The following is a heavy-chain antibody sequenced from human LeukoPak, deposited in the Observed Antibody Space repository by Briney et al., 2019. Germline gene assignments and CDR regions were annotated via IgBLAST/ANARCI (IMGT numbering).Heavy chain of an antibody. J-gene: IGHJ6*02. CDR2: ISGSGGST. CDR1: GFTFSSCA. Sequence: GGSLRLSCAASGFTFSSCAMSWVRQAPGKGLEWVSAISGSGGSTYYADSVKGRFTISRDNSKNTLYLQMNSLRAEDTAVHYCAKDWEWLGESPLSGMDVWGQGTTVTVSS. CDR3: AKDWEWLGESPLSGMDV. D-gene: IGHD3-10*01. V-gene: IGHV3-23*01.